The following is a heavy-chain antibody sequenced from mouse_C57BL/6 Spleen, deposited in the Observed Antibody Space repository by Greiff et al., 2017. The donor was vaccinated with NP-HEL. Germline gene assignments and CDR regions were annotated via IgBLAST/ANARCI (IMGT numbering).Heavy chain of an antibody. CDR3: ARTGDSSGYSAWFAY. Sequence: VQLQQPGAELVRPGTSVKLSCKASGYTFTSYWMHWVKQRPGQGLEWIGVIDPSDSYTSYNQKFKGKATLTVDTSSSTAYMQLSSLTSEDSAVYYCARTGDSSGYSAWFAYWGQGTLVTVSA. CDR2: IDPSDSYT. V-gene: IGHV1-59*01. D-gene: IGHD3-2*02. J-gene: IGHJ3*01. CDR1: GYTFTSYW.